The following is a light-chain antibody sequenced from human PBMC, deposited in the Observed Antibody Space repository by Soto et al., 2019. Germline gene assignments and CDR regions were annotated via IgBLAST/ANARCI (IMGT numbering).Light chain of an antibody. V-gene: IGKV3-15*01. CDR1: QSVRAN. CDR3: QQYKNWPPIT. CDR2: GAS. Sequence: EIVMTQSPATLSVSPGERATLSCRSSQSVRANLAWYQQKPGQAHRLLIYGASTRATGIPARFSGSVSGTEFTLTISSLQSEDFAVYYCQQYKNWPPITVGQGTRREIK. J-gene: IGKJ5*01.